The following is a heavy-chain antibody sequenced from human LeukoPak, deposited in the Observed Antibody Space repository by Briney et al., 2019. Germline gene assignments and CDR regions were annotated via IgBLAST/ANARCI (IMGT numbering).Heavy chain of an antibody. CDR1: GGSISSSSYY. J-gene: IGHJ2*01. D-gene: IGHD4-17*01. V-gene: IGHV4-39*07. CDR2: IYYSGST. CDR3: ARDNGEYWYFDL. Sequence: SETLSLTCTVSGGSISSSSYYWGWIRQPPGKGLEWIGSIYYSGSTYYNPSLKSRVTISVDTSKNQFSLKLSSVTAADTAVYYCARDNGEYWYFDLWGRGTLVTVSS.